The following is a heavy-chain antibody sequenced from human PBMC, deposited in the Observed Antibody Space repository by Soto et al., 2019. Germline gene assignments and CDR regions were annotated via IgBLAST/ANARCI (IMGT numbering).Heavy chain of an antibody. Sequence: ASVKVSCKTSGYTFTNYYMHWVRQAPGQGLESMGWVNPSSGGTMFAQKFQGRVTMTRDTSISTVYMELTSLSSDDTAVYYCARGSNWKSNCFDPWGQGNLVTVSS. CDR3: ARGSNWKSNCFDP. J-gene: IGHJ5*02. CDR2: VNPSSGGT. CDR1: GYTFTNYY. D-gene: IGHD1-1*01. V-gene: IGHV1-2*02.